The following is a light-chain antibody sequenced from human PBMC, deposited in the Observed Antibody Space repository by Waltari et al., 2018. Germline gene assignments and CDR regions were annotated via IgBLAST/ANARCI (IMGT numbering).Light chain of an antibody. J-gene: IGLJ1*01. CDR2: YDS. Sequence: YVVTQPPSVSVAPGETARITCGGDNIGSYSVHWYQQRPAQAPILIMRYDSDRPSGIPDRFSGFNSGNTATLTISRVEAGDEADYYCHVWHAALDPGIFGSGTEVTVL. CDR1: NIGSYS. V-gene: IGLV3-21*04. CDR3: HVWHAALDPGI.